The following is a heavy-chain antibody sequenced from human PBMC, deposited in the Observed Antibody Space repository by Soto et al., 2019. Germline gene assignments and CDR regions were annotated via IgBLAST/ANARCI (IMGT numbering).Heavy chain of an antibody. Sequence: GASVKVSCKASGYTFTSYDINWVRQATGQGLEWMGWMNPNSGNTGYAQQFQGRVTMTRNTSISTAYMEVSRLRSDDTAVYYCARDSRGLAVAGNPSSYYGMDVWGQGTTVTVSS. CDR2: MNPNSGNT. V-gene: IGHV1-8*01. D-gene: IGHD6-19*01. J-gene: IGHJ6*02. CDR1: GYTFTSYD. CDR3: ARDSRGLAVAGNPSSYYGMDV.